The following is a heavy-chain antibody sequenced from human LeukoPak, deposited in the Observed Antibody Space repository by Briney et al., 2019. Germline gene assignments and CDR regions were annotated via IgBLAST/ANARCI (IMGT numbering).Heavy chain of an antibody. Sequence: GGSLRLSCAASGFTVSSNYMSWVRQAPGKGLEWVSVIYSGGSTYYEDSVKGRFTISRDNSKNTLYLQMNSLRAEDKAVYYCARDITGTADYWGQGTLVTVSS. CDR3: ARDITGTADY. J-gene: IGHJ4*02. CDR2: IYSGGST. CDR1: GFTVSSNY. D-gene: IGHD1-20*01. V-gene: IGHV3-66*02.